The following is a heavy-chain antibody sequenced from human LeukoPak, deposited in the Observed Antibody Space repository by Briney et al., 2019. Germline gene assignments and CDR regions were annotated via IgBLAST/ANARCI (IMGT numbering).Heavy chain of an antibody. CDR3: AKEVPGIAAAVYYFDY. Sequence: GGSLRLSCAASGFTFSSYGMHWVRQAPGKGLEWVAVISYDGSNKYYADSVKGRFTISRDNSKNTLYLQMNSLRAEDTAVYYCAKEVPGIAAAVYYFDYWGQGTLVTVSS. CDR1: GFTFSSYG. J-gene: IGHJ4*02. D-gene: IGHD6-13*01. V-gene: IGHV3-30*18. CDR2: ISYDGSNK.